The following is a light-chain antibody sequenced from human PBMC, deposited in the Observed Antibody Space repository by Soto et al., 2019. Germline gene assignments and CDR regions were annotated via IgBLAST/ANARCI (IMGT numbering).Light chain of an antibody. V-gene: IGKV1-5*03. CDR2: KAS. CDR3: QQYNSYSPT. Sequence: DIQMTQSPSTLSASVGDRVTITCRASQSISSWLAWYQQKPGKAPKLLIYKASSLESGVPSRFSVSGSGTEVTLTISSLQPDDFATYYFQQYNSYSPTCGQGTKVEIK. CDR1: QSISSW. J-gene: IGKJ1*01.